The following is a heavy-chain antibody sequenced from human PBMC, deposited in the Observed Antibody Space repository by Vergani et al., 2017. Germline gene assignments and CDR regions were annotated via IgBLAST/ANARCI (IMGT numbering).Heavy chain of an antibody. V-gene: IGHV4-59*01. D-gene: IGHD1-14*01. CDR1: GGSLSGYY. CDR2: VEDSGYF. Sequence: QVQLQESGPGLVRPSETLSLTCTVSGGSLSGYYWNWIRQTPGEGLEWIGYVEDSGYFNCNPSLKTRVSMSSDTSNNQFSLMLSSVTVADTAVYYCARSIVSRNPPDYFDNWGQGTLVTVSS. J-gene: IGHJ4*02. CDR3: ARSIVSRNPPDYFDN.